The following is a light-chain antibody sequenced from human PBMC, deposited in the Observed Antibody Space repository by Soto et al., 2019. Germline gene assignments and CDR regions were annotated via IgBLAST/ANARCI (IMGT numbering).Light chain of an antibody. J-gene: IGKJ5*01. Sequence: EIVLTQSPGTLSLSPGERATLSCKASQSVSSSYLAWYRQKPGQAPRLLIHGASSRATGIPDRFSGSGSGTDFTLTISRLEPEDFAVYYSQQYGSSPSITFGQGTRLDIK. CDR2: GAS. CDR3: QQYGSSPSIT. CDR1: QSVSSSY. V-gene: IGKV3-20*01.